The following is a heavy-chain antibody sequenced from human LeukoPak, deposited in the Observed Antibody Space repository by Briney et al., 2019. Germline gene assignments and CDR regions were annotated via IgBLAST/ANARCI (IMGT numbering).Heavy chain of an antibody. CDR3: ARVHKLRFLEWLPYARQGFDY. Sequence: ASVKVSCKASGYTFTSYDINWVRQATGQGREWMGWMNPNSGNTGYAQKFQGRVTMTRNTSISTAYMELSSLRSEDTAVYYCARVHKLRFLEWLPYARQGFDYWGQGTLVTVSS. V-gene: IGHV1-8*01. CDR2: MNPNSGNT. D-gene: IGHD3-3*01. J-gene: IGHJ4*02. CDR1: GYTFTSYD.